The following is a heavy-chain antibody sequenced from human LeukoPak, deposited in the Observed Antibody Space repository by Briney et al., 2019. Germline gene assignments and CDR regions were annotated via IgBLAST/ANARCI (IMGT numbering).Heavy chain of an antibody. J-gene: IGHJ3*02. CDR3: AREVGYGSGSYDIDAFDI. CDR2: IYYSGST. Sequence: SETLSLTCTVSGGSISRSSYYWGWIRQPPGQGLEWIGSIYYSGSTYYSPSLKSRVTISVDTSKNQFSLKLSSVTAADTAVYYCAREVGYGSGSYDIDAFDIWGQGTMVTVSS. D-gene: IGHD3-10*01. CDR1: GGSISRSSYY. V-gene: IGHV4-39*02.